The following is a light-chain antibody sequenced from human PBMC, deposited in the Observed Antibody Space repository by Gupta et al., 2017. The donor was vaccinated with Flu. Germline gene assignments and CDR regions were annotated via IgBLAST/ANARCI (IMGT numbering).Light chain of an antibody. J-gene: IGKJ3*01. Sequence: DLVVTQSPDFLAVTLGERATINCKSSQSILYSSNNKNYLAWYQRKPGQPSKLLVYWASTRESGVPDRFSGSGSGTNFTLTISSLQAEDVAVYYCQQYYTTPLTFGPGTKVDVK. CDR2: WAS. CDR1: QSILYSSNNKNY. V-gene: IGKV4-1*01. CDR3: QQYYTTPLT.